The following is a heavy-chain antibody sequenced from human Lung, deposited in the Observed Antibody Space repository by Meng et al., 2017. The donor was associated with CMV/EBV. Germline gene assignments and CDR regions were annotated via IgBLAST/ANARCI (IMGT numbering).Heavy chain of an antibody. Sequence: SXTXSLXXTVSGGSISSSSYYWGWIRQPPGKGLEWIGSIYYSGSTYYNPSLKSRVTISVDTSKNQFSLKLSSVTAANTAVYYCARQESSWYYFDYWGQGTXVTVSS. CDR3: ARQESSWYYFDY. J-gene: IGHJ4*02. D-gene: IGHD6-13*01. CDR1: GGSISSSSYY. CDR2: IYYSGST. V-gene: IGHV4-39*01.